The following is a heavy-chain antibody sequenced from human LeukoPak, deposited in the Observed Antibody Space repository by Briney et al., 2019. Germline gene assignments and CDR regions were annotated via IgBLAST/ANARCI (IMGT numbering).Heavy chain of an antibody. V-gene: IGHV3-7*02. CDR2: IKQDGSEK. CDR1: GFTFSSYW. CDR3: ARARKSSYGSGSYIDY. J-gene: IGHJ4*02. D-gene: IGHD3-10*01. Sequence: HPGGSLRLSCAASGFTFSSYWMSWVRQAPGKGLEWVANIKQDGSEKYYADSVKGRFTISRDNTKNTLYLQMNSLRADDTAVYYCARARKSSYGSGSYIDYWGQGTLVTVSS.